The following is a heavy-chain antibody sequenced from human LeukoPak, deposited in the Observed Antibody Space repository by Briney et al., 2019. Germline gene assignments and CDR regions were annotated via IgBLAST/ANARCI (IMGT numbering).Heavy chain of an antibody. V-gene: IGHV1-69*06. D-gene: IGHD3-10*01. CDR2: IIPIFGTA. CDR3: ARDRSPGEINIMDV. Sequence: ASVKVSCKASGGTFSSYAISWVRQAPGQGLEWMGGIIPIFGTANYAQKFQGRVTIIADKSTSTAYMELSSLRSEDTAVYYCARDRSPGEINIMDVWGKGTTVTVSS. J-gene: IGHJ6*04. CDR1: GGTFSSYA.